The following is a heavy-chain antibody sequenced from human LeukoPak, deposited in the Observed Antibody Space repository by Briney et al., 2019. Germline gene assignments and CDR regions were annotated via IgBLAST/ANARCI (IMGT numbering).Heavy chain of an antibody. CDR1: GFTFSKYD. V-gene: IGHV3-30*03. CDR2: ISYDGSNK. CDR3: ARTSRDIVVVPAAESRYYYYYYMDV. D-gene: IGHD2-2*01. Sequence: GGSLRLSCAASGFTFSKYDMHWVRQAPGKGLGWVAVISYDGSNKYYVDSVKGRFTISRDNSKNTLYLQMNSLRPEDTAVYYCARTSRDIVVVPAAESRYYYYYYMDVWGKGTTVTISS. J-gene: IGHJ6*03.